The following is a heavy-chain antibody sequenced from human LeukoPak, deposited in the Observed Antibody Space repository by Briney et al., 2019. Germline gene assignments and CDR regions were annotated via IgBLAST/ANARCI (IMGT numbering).Heavy chain of an antibody. D-gene: IGHD2-8*01. J-gene: IGHJ4*02. CDR3: ARANSANGGPHPYYFDY. V-gene: IGHV3-7*01. CDR2: IKQDGSEK. Sequence: GGSLRLSCAASGFTFSSYWMSWVRQAPGKGLEWVANIKQDGSEKYYVDSVKGRFTISRDNAKNSLYLQMNSLRAEDTAVYYCARANSANGGPHPYYFDYWGQGTLVTVSS. CDR1: GFTFSSYW.